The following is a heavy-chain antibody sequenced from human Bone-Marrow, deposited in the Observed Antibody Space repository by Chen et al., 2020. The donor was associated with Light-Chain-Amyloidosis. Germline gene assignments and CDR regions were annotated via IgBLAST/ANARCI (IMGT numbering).Heavy chain of an antibody. CDR1: GYSVTTYW. CDR2: IYPGDSDT. J-gene: IGHJ5*02. V-gene: IGHV5-51*01. D-gene: IGHD1-7*01. CDR3: ARMTYSYHWNYGFDP. Sequence: EVQLVQSGAEVKKPGEALKISCKGSGYSVTTYWIGWVRQMPGKGLEWMGIIYPGDSDTSSSPSLQGQVTISADKSISTAYLQWSSLKASDTAMYYCARMTYSYHWNYGFDPWGQGTLVTVSS.